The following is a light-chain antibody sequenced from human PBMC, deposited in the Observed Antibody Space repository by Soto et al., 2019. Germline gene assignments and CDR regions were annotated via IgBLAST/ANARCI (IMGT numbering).Light chain of an antibody. CDR2: GAS. CDR3: QQYGSSPNT. CDR1: QSVTSSY. V-gene: IGKV3-20*01. J-gene: IGKJ5*01. Sequence: EIVLTQSPGTLSFSPGEIATLSCRVIQSVTSSYLAWYQQKPGQAPRLLIYGASSRATGIPDRFSGSGSGTGFTLTINRLEPEDFAVYYCQQYGSSPNTFGHVTRLEI.